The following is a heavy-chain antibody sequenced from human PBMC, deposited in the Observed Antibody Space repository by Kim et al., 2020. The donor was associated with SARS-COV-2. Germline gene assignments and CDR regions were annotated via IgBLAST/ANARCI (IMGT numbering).Heavy chain of an antibody. CDR1: GFTFSSYW. CDR2: IKQDGSEK. Sequence: GGSLRLSCAASGFTFSSYWMSWVRQAPGKGLEWVANIKQDGSEKYYVDSVKGRFTISRDNAKNSLYLQMNSLRAEDTAVYYCATNGHSSGWYYYYYGMDVWGQGTTVTVSS. D-gene: IGHD6-19*01. CDR3: ATNGHSSGWYYYYYGMDV. V-gene: IGHV3-7*01. J-gene: IGHJ6*01.